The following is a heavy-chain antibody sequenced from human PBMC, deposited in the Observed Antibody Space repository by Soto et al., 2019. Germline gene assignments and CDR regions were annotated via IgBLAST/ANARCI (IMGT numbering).Heavy chain of an antibody. CDR3: ARAPAGYYYYFDY. CDR2: ITSDNGNT. V-gene: IGHV1-18*01. CDR1: GYTLTSYG. Sequence: QVHLVQSGAEVKKPGASVKVSCKSSGYTLTSYGISWVRQAHGQGLEWMGWITSDNGNTKYAEKIQGRVTMTTDTSTSTAYMELRSLRSDDTAVYYCARAPAGYYYYFDYWGQGTLVTVSS. J-gene: IGHJ4*02. D-gene: IGHD3-22*01.